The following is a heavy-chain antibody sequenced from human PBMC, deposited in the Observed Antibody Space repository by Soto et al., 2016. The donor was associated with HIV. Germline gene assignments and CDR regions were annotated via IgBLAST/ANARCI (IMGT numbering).Heavy chain of an antibody. CDR1: GYTFTSYY. D-gene: IGHD5-12*01. Sequence: QVQLVQSGAEVKKPGASVKVSCKASGYTFTSYYIHWVRQAPGQGLEWMGIINPSGGSTTYAQKFQGRVTMTRDTSTSTVYMELSSPKSEDTAVYYCARGRWLQRRSFDYWGQGTLVTVSS. CDR2: INPSGGST. V-gene: IGHV1-46*01. CDR3: ARGRWLQRRSFDY. J-gene: IGHJ4*02.